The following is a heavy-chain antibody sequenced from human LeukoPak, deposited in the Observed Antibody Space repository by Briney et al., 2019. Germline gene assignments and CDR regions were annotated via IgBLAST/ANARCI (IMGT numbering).Heavy chain of an antibody. CDR3: AKTNGGSSAGFDY. D-gene: IGHD2-8*01. Sequence: GGSLRLSCAASGFTFSSYATSWVRQAPGKGLEWVPAISGSGGSTYYADSVKGRFTISRDNSKNTLYLQMNSLRAEDTAVYYCAKTNGGSSAGFDYWGQGTLVTVSS. CDR1: GFTFSSYA. V-gene: IGHV3-23*01. J-gene: IGHJ4*02. CDR2: ISGSGGST.